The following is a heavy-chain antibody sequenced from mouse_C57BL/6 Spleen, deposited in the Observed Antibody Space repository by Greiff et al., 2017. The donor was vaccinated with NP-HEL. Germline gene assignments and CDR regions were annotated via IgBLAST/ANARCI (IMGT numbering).Heavy chain of an antibody. Sequence: EVKLQESGGGLVKPGGSLKLSCAASGFTFSDYGMHWVRQAPEKGLEWVAYISSGSSTIYYADTVKGRFTISRDNAKNTLFLQMTSLRSEDTAMYYCARGELRRAMDYWGQGTSVTVSS. CDR3: ARGELRRAMDY. CDR2: ISSGSSTI. D-gene: IGHD1-1*01. CDR1: GFTFSDYG. J-gene: IGHJ4*01. V-gene: IGHV5-17*01.